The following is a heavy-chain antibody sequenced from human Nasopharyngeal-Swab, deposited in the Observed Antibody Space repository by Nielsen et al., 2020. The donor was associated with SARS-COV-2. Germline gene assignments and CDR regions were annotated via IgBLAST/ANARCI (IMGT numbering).Heavy chain of an antibody. CDR2: ISSSSSTI. CDR3: ARGTYYYGSGSSGLGYYFDY. D-gene: IGHD3-10*01. Sequence: GESLKISCAASGFTFSSYSMNWVRQAPGKGLEWVSYISSSSSTIYYADSVKGRFTISRDNSKNTLYLQMNSLRAEDTAVYYCARGTYYYGSGSSGLGYYFDYWGQGTLVTVSS. J-gene: IGHJ4*02. V-gene: IGHV3-48*01. CDR1: GFTFSSYS.